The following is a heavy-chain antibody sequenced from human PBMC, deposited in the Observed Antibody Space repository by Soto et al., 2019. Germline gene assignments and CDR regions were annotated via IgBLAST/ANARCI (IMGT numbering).Heavy chain of an antibody. V-gene: IGHV5-51*01. Sequence: PGESLKISCKVSGYRFTSYWIVWVRQMTGKGLEWMGIIYPGDSDTRYSPSFQGQVTISADKSISTAYLQWSSLKASDTAMYYCARRGGYYYDSSGPFDIWGQGTMVTVSS. CDR2: IYPGDSDT. CDR3: ARRGGYYYDSSGPFDI. CDR1: GYRFTSYW. D-gene: IGHD3-22*01. J-gene: IGHJ3*02.